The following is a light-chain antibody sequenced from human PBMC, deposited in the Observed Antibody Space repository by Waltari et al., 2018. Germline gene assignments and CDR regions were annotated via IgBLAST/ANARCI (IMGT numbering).Light chain of an antibody. CDR3: QQYATTPWT. CDR1: QSVYNNY. V-gene: IGKV3-20*01. Sequence: EIVLTQSPGTLSLPPGERATLSCRASQSVYNNYLAWYQQKPGQAPGLLIYGASVRDTGIPDRFSGSGSGTDFTLTISRLEAEDFAVYYCQQYATTPWTFGQGTKVDIK. CDR2: GAS. J-gene: IGKJ1*01.